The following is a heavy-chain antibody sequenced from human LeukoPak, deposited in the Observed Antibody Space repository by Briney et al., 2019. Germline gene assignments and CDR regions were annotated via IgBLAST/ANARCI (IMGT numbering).Heavy chain of an antibody. Sequence: GGSLRLSCAASRFTFSSSAMSWVRQAPGKGLEWVSAISGSGGTTYYADSVKGRFTISRDNSKNTLYLQMNSLRAEDTAVYYCAKSKGEHLGYSSGWYYFDYWGQGTLVTVSS. CDR3: AKSKGEHLGYSSGWYYFDY. J-gene: IGHJ4*02. CDR2: ISGSGGTT. D-gene: IGHD6-19*01. CDR1: RFTFSSSA. V-gene: IGHV3-23*01.